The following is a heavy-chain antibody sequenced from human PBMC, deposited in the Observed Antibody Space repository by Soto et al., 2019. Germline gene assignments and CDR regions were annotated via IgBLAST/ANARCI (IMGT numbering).Heavy chain of an antibody. D-gene: IGHD3-3*01. J-gene: IGHJ4*02. Sequence: GGSLRLSCAASGFLFSTYWMFWVRQVPRKGLLWVSRIKSDGSSTSYAASVKGRFAISRDNTKNTLYLQMTSLRAEDTAVYSCAIGGGDYTCFAHWGQGILVTVSS. CDR3: AIGGGDYTCFAH. V-gene: IGHV3-74*01. CDR2: IKSDGSST. CDR1: GFLFSTYW.